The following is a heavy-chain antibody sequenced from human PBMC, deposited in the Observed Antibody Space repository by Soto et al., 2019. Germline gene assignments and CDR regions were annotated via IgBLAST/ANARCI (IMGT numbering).Heavy chain of an antibody. V-gene: IGHV3-23*01. Sequence: GGSLRLSCAASGFRFRTRAMSWVRQAPGKGLEWVASIRPGGDSTYYADSVKGRFAVSRDNSNVTLYLQMDSLRVEDTAIYYCTTHEEGAPWAGGFDSWGQGTLVTVPS. CDR2: IRPGGDST. D-gene: IGHD1-26*01. CDR3: TTHEEGAPWAGGFDS. J-gene: IGHJ5*01. CDR1: GFRFRTRA.